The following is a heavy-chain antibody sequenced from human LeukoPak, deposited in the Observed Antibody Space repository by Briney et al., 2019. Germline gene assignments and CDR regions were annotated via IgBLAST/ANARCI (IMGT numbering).Heavy chain of an antibody. CDR2: LNWNGGST. CDR3: ARDGSYIGLDV. D-gene: IGHD1-26*01. CDR1: GFTFSSYA. J-gene: IGHJ3*01. Sequence: GGSLRLSCAASGFTFSSYAMSWVRQAPGKGLEWVSGLNWNGGSTGYADSVKGRFTISRDNAKKSLYLQMNSLRAEDTALYYCARDGSYIGLDVWGQGTMVTVSS. V-gene: IGHV3-20*04.